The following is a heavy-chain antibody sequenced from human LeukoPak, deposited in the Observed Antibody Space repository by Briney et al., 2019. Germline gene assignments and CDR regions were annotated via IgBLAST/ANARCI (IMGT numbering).Heavy chain of an antibody. D-gene: IGHD1-26*01. Sequence: SETLSLTCTVSGGSIGSHFWSWIRQPPGKGLEWIGYIHYSGSANYNPSLKSRVTISVDTSKNQFSLRLSSVTAADTAVYYCARDGYSGSSLFDYWGQGTLVTVSS. CDR2: IHYSGSA. CDR1: GGSIGSHF. J-gene: IGHJ4*02. CDR3: ARDGYSGSSLFDY. V-gene: IGHV4-59*11.